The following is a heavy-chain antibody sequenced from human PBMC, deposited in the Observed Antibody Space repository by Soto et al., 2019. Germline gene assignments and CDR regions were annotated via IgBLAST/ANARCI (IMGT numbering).Heavy chain of an antibody. Sequence: VQLVESGGGVVQPGRSLRLSCAASGFTFSDYAMHWVRQAPGKGLEWVAVVSHDGRHTHYADSVKGRFTIYRDSSKNTVSLEMTSLRAEDTAVYYCAKGGRQWLVTSDFNYWGQGALVTVSS. CDR1: GFTFSDYA. V-gene: IGHV3-30*18. CDR2: VSHDGRHT. D-gene: IGHD6-19*01. CDR3: AKGGRQWLVTSDFNY. J-gene: IGHJ4*02.